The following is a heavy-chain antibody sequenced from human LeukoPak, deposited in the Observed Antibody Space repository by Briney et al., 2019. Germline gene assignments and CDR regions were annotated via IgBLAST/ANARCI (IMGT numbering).Heavy chain of an antibody. D-gene: IGHD2-2*01. J-gene: IGHJ6*02. CDR2: IYPGDSDT. Sequence: GESLKISCKGSGYSFTSYWIGWVRQMPGKGLEWMGIIYPGDSDTRYSPSFQGQVTISADESISTAYLQWSSLKASDTAMYYCARLQGDCSSTSCFRAGLYYYYGMDVWGQGTTVTVSS. CDR3: ARLQGDCSSTSCFRAGLYYYYGMDV. CDR1: GYSFTSYW. V-gene: IGHV5-51*01.